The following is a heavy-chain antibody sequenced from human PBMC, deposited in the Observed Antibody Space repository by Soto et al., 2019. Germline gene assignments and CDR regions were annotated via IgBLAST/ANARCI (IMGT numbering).Heavy chain of an antibody. V-gene: IGHV3-23*01. CDR3: AKILSTVTTYYYGMDV. D-gene: IGHD4-17*01. CDR2: ISGSGGDT. J-gene: IGHJ6*02. CDR1: GFTFSSYW. Sequence: PGGSLRLSCAASGFTFSSYWMHWVRQAPGKGLVWVSSISGSGGDTYYRDSVKGRFTISRDNSKNTVYLQMNSLRAEDTAVYYCAKILSTVTTYYYGMDVWGQGTTVTVSS.